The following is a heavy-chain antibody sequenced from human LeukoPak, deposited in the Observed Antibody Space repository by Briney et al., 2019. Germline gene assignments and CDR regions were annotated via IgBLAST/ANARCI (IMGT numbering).Heavy chain of an antibody. D-gene: IGHD2-2*01. CDR2: IYHSGST. J-gene: IGHJ2*01. Sequence: SETLSLTCTVSGYSISSGYYWGWIRQPPGKGLGWIGSIYHSGSTYYNPSLKSRVTISVDTSKNQFSLKLSSVTAADTAVYYCARAFAVVPAVTNWYFDLWGRGTRVTVSS. CDR3: ARAFAVVPAVTNWYFDL. V-gene: IGHV4-38-2*02. CDR1: GYSISSGYY.